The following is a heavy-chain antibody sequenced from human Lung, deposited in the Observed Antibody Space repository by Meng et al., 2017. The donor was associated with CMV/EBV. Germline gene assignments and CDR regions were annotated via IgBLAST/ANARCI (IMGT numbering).Heavy chain of an antibody. CDR3: AINIVVVPAADFHYYYYGMDV. V-gene: IGHV1-69*02. CDR1: GGTFSSYT. Sequence: SVKVSXKTSGGTFSSYTISWVRQAPGQGLEWMGRIIPILGIANYAQKFQGRVTITADKSTSTAYVELSSLRSEDTAVYYCAINIVVVPAADFHYYYYGMDVWGRRTXVTGAS. D-gene: IGHD2-2*01. J-gene: IGHJ6*02. CDR2: IIPILGIA.